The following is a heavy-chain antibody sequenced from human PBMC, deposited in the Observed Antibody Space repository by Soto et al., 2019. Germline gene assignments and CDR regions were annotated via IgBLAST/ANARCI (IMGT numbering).Heavy chain of an antibody. J-gene: IGHJ5*02. CDR1: GYTFTSYG. CDR2: ISAYNGNT. V-gene: IGHV1-18*01. CDR3: ARVWDIVVVVAATQVNKNWFDP. D-gene: IGHD2-15*01. Sequence: VASVKVSCKASGYTFTSYGISWVRQAPGQGLEWMGWISAYNGNTNYAQKLQGRVTMTTDTSTSTAYMELRRLRSDDTAVYYCARVWDIVVVVAATQVNKNWFDPWGQGTLVTVSS.